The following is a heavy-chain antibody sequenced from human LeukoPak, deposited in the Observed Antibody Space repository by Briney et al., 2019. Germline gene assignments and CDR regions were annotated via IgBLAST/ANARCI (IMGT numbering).Heavy chain of an antibody. D-gene: IGHD6-19*01. Sequence: SETLSLTCTVSGGSISSYYWSWIRQPAGKGLEWFGRIYTSGSTNYNPSLKSRVTMSVDTSKNQFSLKLSSVTAADTAVYYCARDSKQWLVRGWFDPWGQGTLVTVSS. V-gene: IGHV4-4*07. CDR3: ARDSKQWLVRGWFDP. CDR1: GGSISSYY. J-gene: IGHJ5*02. CDR2: IYTSGST.